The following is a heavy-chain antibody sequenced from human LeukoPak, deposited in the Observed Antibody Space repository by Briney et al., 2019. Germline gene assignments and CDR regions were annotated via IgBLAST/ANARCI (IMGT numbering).Heavy chain of an antibody. D-gene: IGHD1-26*01. J-gene: IGHJ4*02. V-gene: IGHV3-64*01. CDR3: ARVGAPQAFDY. CDR1: GFTFSSYA. CDR2: ISSNGGST. Sequence: GGSLRLSCAASGFTFSSYAMHWVRQAPGKGLEYVSAISSNGGSTYYANSVKGRFTISRDNSKNTLYHQMGSLRGEDMAVYYCARVGAPQAFDYWGQGTLVNVSS.